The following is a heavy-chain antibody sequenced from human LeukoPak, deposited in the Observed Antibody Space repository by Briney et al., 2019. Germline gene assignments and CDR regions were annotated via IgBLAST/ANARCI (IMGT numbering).Heavy chain of an antibody. CDR3: ARLSGSPWY. V-gene: IGHV4-39*07. J-gene: IGHJ4*02. D-gene: IGHD3-10*01. CDR1: GGPISSSSYY. CDR2: IYYSGST. Sequence: PSETLSLTCTVSGGPISSSSYYWGWIRQPPGKGLEWIGSIYYSGSTYYNPSLKSRVTMSVDTSKNQFSLKLSSVTAADTAVYFCARLSGSPWYWGQGTLVTVSS.